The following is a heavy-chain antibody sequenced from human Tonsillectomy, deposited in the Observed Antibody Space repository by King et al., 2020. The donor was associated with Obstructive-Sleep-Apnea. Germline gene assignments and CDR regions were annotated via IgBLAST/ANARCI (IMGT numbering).Heavy chain of an antibody. CDR2: INQSGST. CDR3: ARVVNYYDSSDTNDAFDI. J-gene: IGHJ3*02. CDR1: GGSFSGYY. Sequence: VQLQQWGAGLLKPSETLSLTCAVYGGSFSGYYWSWIRQPPGKGLEWIGEINQSGSTNYNPSLKGRVTISADTSKNQLSLKLSSVTAADTAVYYCARVVNYYDSSDTNDAFDIWGQGTMVTVSS. V-gene: IGHV4-34*01. D-gene: IGHD3-22*01.